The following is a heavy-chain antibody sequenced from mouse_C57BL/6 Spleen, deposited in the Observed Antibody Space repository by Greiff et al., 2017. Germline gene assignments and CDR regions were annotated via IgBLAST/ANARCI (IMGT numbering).Heavy chain of an antibody. CDR3: GRDWDFDY. J-gene: IGHJ2*01. CDR1: GFNFTDYY. D-gene: IGHD4-1*01. CDR2: IDPEDGGT. Sequence: VQLKESGPALVKPGASVKLSCTASGFNFTDYYMHWVKQRTEQGLEWIGRIDPEDGGTNYAPKFQGKATITADTSSNTAYLQLSRLTSEDTAVXYCGRDWDFDYWGQGTTLTVSS. V-gene: IGHV14-2*01.